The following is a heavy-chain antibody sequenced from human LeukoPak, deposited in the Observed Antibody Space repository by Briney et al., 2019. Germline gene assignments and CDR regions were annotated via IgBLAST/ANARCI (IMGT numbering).Heavy chain of an antibody. V-gene: IGHV3-23*01. CDR3: AKAAVVIPDY. J-gene: IGHJ4*02. CDR2: ISGSGAST. D-gene: IGHD3-22*01. CDR1: GFIFRSYA. Sequence: GASLRLSCAASGFIFRSYAMSWVRQAPGKGLGWVSGISGSGASTYYADSVKGRFTISRDNSKNTLYLQMKTLRAEDTAVYYCAKAAVVIPDYWGQGTLVTVSS.